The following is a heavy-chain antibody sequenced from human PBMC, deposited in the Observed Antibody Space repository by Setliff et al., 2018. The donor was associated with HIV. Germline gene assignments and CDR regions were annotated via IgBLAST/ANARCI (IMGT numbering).Heavy chain of an antibody. J-gene: IGHJ1*01. CDR2: INPIFGTA. Sequence: GASVKVSCKASGGTFNRNAINWVRQAPGQGLEWMGGINPIFGTANYPQKFQGRVTITADVITSTAYMELSNLTSEDRAVYYRAREGTYCVGGRCYSGYLQDWGQGTLVTVSS. D-gene: IGHD2-15*01. CDR1: GGTFNRNA. V-gene: IGHV1-69*13. CDR3: AREGTYCVGGRCYSGYLQD.